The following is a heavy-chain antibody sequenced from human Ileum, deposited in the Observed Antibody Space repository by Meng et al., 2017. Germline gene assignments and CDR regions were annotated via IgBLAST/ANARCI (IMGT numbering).Heavy chain of an antibody. J-gene: IGHJ3*02. CDR2: IYGGGST. D-gene: IGHD5-18*01. CDR3: ARGGMRNGLTTMAFDI. Sequence: GGSLRLSCAASGFTVSSNSMSWVRQAPGKGLEWVSIIYGGGSTYYADSVEGRFTISGQNSENTVYLQMNSLRTDDTAVYYCARGGMRNGLTTMAFDIWGQGTRVTVSS. V-gene: IGHV3-53*04. CDR1: GFTVSSNS.